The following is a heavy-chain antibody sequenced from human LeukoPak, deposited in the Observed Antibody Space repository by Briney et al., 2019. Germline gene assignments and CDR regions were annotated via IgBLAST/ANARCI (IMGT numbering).Heavy chain of an antibody. D-gene: IGHD3-3*01. J-gene: IGHJ4*02. Sequence: PSETLSLTCAVSGGSISSGGYSWSWIRQPPGKGLEWIGYIYHSGSTYYNPSLKSRVTISVDRSKNQFSLKLSSVTAADTAVYYCARANDLWPYYFDYWGQGTLVTVSS. CDR2: IYHSGST. CDR3: ARANDLWPYYFDY. V-gene: IGHV4-30-2*01. CDR1: GGSISSGGYS.